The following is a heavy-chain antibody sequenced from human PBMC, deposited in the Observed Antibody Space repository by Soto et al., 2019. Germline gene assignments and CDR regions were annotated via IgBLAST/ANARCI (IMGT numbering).Heavy chain of an antibody. CDR3: AHRGGIEVAGGSNWFDP. Sequence: QITLKESGPTLVKPTQTLTLTCTFSGFSLSTSGVGVGWIRQPPGKALEWLALIYWDDDKRYSPSLKSRLTITKDTSKNQVVLTMTNMDPVDTATYYCAHRGGIEVAGGSNWFDPWGQGTLVTVSS. J-gene: IGHJ5*02. V-gene: IGHV2-5*02. CDR1: GFSLSTSGVG. CDR2: IYWDDDK. D-gene: IGHD6-19*01.